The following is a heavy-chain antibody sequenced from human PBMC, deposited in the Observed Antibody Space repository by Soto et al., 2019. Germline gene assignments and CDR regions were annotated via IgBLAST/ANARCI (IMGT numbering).Heavy chain of an antibody. D-gene: IGHD2-8*01. V-gene: IGHV1-18*01. CDR2: ISAYNGNT. CDR3: ARHTPLLIMVYAIDYFDY. Sequence: ASVKVSCKASGYTSTSYGISWVRQAPGQGLEWMGWISAYNGNTNYAQKLQGRVTMTTDTSTSTAYMELRSLRSDDTAVYYCARHTPLLIMVYAIDYFDYCGQGSLVTVSS. CDR1: GYTSTSYG. J-gene: IGHJ4*02.